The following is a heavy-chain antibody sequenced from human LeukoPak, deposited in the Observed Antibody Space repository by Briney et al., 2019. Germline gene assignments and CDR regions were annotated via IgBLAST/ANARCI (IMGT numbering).Heavy chain of an antibody. D-gene: IGHD3-22*01. CDR1: GFTFSSYA. J-gene: IGHJ3*02. CDR3: ARDATPRYYYDSSGPGAFDI. CDR2: ISYDGSNK. V-gene: IGHV3-30-3*01. Sequence: GSLRLSCAASGFTFSSYAMHWVRQAPGKGLEWVAVISYDGSNKYYADSVKGRFTISRDNSKNTLYLQMNSLRAEDTAVYYCARDATPRYYYDSSGPGAFDIWGQGTMVTVSS.